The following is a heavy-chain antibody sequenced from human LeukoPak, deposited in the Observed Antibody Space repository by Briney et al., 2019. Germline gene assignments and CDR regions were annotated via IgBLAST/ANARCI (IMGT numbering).Heavy chain of an antibody. CDR3: ARANYYGSGKKNLDY. CDR2: MNPNSGNT. D-gene: IGHD3-10*01. Sequence: ASVKVSCKASGYTFTTYDINWVRQATGQGLEWMGWMNPNSGNTGYAQKFQGRVTMTRNTSMSTAYMELNSLRSEDTAVYYCARANYYGSGKKNLDYWGQGTLVTVSS. CDR1: GYTFTTYD. V-gene: IGHV1-8*01. J-gene: IGHJ4*02.